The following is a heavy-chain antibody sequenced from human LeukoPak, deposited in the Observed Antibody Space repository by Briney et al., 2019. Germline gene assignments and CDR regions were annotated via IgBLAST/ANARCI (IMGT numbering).Heavy chain of an antibody. V-gene: IGHV4-39*01. Sequence: SETLSLTCTVSGGSISSSSYYWGWIRQPPGKGLEWIGSIYYSGSTYYNPSLKSRVTISVDTSKNQFSLKLSSVTAADTAVYYCARRWSNGPHNVWSKGTTVTISS. J-gene: IGHJ6*04. D-gene: IGHD3-3*01. CDR2: IYYSGST. CDR1: GGSISSSSYY. CDR3: ARRWSNGPHNV.